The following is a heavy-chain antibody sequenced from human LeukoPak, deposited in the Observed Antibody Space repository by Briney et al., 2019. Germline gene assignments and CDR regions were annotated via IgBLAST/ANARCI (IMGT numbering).Heavy chain of an antibody. J-gene: IGHJ4*02. V-gene: IGHV5-51*01. CDR3: ARQHSYDSSGYYYFDY. D-gene: IGHD3-22*01. Sequence: GASVKISCNGSGYSFTSDWIGWVRQMPGNRVEGRGGICPGDSDTRYSPYFQAQVTISADKSISTAYLQWSSLKASDTAMYYCARQHSYDSSGYYYFDYWGQGTLVPVSS. CDR1: GYSFTSDW. CDR2: ICPGDSDT.